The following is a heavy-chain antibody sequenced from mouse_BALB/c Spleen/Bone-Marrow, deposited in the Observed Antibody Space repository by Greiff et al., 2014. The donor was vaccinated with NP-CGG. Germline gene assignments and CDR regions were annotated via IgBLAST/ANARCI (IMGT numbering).Heavy chain of an antibody. D-gene: IGHD2-3*01. V-gene: IGHV1S56*01. CDR1: GYTFTSYD. CDR3: ARLDDGFPYSFGS. CDR2: IYLGDGST. J-gene: IGHJ2*01. Sequence: QVQLQQSGPELVKPGASVKISCKASGYTFTSYDIKWVKQRPGQGLEWIGWIYLGDGSTKYNEKFKGKATLAADRSSTAAYMQLSRLSSENSAVYFCARLDDGFPYSFGSWGQGTTLTVSS.